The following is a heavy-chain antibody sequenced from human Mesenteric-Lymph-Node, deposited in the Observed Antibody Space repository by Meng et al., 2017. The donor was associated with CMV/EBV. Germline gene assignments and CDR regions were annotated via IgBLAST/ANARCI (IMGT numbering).Heavy chain of an antibody. CDR2: TYYRSKWYN. CDR1: GDDVSSNSAA. Sequence: SCAISGDDVSSNSAAWNWIRQSPSRGLEWLGRTYYRSKWYNDYAVSVKSRITINPDTSKNQFSLQLNSVTPEDTAVYYCARSPLRLHAFDIWGQGTMVTVSS. V-gene: IGHV6-1*01. J-gene: IGHJ3*02. CDR3: ARSPLRLHAFDI.